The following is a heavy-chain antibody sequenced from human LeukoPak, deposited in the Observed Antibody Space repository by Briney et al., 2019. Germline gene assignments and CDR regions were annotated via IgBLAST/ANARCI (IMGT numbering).Heavy chain of an antibody. CDR2: ISGSGGST. CDR1: GFTFSSYA. CDR3: AKDLATYYDFWSGYDSAHNYDAFDI. J-gene: IGHJ3*02. V-gene: IGHV3-23*01. Sequence: PGGSLRLSCAASGFTFSSYAMSWVRQAPGKGLEWVSAISGSGGSTYYADSLKGRFTISRDNSKDTLYVQMNSLRAEDTAVYYCAKDLATYYDFWSGYDSAHNYDAFDIWGQGTMVTVSS. D-gene: IGHD3-3*01.